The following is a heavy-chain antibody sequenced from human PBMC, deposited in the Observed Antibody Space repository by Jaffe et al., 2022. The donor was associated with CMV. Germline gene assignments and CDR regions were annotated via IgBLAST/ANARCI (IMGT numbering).Heavy chain of an antibody. CDR1: GGSFSGYY. V-gene: IGHV4-34*01. D-gene: IGHD3-16*02. CDR3: ARLRLGELSLSQGGNFDY. CDR2: INHSGST. Sequence: QVQLQQWGAGLLKPSETLSLTCAVYGGSFSGYYWSWIRQPPGKGLEWIGEINHSGSTNYNPSLKSRVTISVDTSKNQFSLKLSSVTAADTAVYYCARLRLGELSLSQGGNFDYWGQGTLVTVSS. J-gene: IGHJ4*02.